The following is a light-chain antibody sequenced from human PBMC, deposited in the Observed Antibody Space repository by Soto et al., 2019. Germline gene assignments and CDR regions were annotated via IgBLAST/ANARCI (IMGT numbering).Light chain of an antibody. CDR1: QSVSNN. CDR2: YAS. V-gene: IGKV3-15*01. CDR3: QQYNEWPPIT. J-gene: IGKJ5*01. Sequence: EIMMTQSPATLSVSPGERATLSCRASQSVSNNLAWYQQKPGQVPRLLMYYASTRANDIPARFSGSGSGTEFTLTISSLQSEDFALYYCQQYNEWPPITFGQGTRLEIK.